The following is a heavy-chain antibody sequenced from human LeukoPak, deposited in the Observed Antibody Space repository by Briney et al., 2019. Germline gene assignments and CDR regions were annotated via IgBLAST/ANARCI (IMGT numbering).Heavy chain of an antibody. Sequence: ASVKVSCKASGYTFTSYDINWVRQATGQGLEWMGWMNPNSGNTGYAQKFQGRVTITRNTSISTAYMELSSLRSEDTAVYYCARGPGTPYYYYYMDVWGKGTTVTVSS. CDR2: MNPNSGNT. CDR3: ARGPGTPYYYYYMDV. J-gene: IGHJ6*03. CDR1: GYTFTSYD. V-gene: IGHV1-8*03.